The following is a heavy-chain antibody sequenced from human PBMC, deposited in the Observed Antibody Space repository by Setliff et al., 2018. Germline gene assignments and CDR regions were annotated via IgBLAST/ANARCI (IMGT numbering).Heavy chain of an antibody. CDR3: ARSNMGNYYDSGRYYYYYMDV. V-gene: IGHV4-4*08. CDR1: GGSISSSY. Sequence: SETLSLTCSVSGGSISSSYWTWIRQPPGKGLEWIGHIYTSGTTKYNPSLKSRVTISVDASKNQFFLRLTSVTAADTAVYYCARSNMGNYYDSGRYYYYYMDVWGKGTTVTVSS. J-gene: IGHJ6*03. D-gene: IGHD3-10*01. CDR2: IYTSGTT.